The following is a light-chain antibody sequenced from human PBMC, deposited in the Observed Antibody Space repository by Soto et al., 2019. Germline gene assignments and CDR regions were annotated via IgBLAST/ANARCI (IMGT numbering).Light chain of an antibody. Sequence: DIQMTQSPSSLSASVGDRVTITCRASQSIDTYLYWFQQKPGKAPKLLFYSASSLHSGVPSRFSAIGSGTDFTLAISSLQPEDFSTYYCQQGYTACSPTFGQGTRLEIK. CDR1: QSIDTY. CDR2: SAS. V-gene: IGKV1-39*01. J-gene: IGKJ5*01. CDR3: QQGYTACSPT.